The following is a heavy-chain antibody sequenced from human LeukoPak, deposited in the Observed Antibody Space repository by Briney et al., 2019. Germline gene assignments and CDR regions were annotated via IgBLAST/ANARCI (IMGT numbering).Heavy chain of an antibody. J-gene: IGHJ5*02. D-gene: IGHD3-3*01. Sequence: SETLSLTCTVSGGSISSYYWSWIRQPAGKRLEWIGRIYTSGSTNYNPSLKRRVTMSVDTSKNQFSLKLSSVTAADTAVYYCARDPSLNYDFWSGYYDGKGWFDPWGQGTLVTVSS. V-gene: IGHV4-4*07. CDR3: ARDPSLNYDFWSGYYDGKGWFDP. CDR1: GGSISSYY. CDR2: IYTSGST.